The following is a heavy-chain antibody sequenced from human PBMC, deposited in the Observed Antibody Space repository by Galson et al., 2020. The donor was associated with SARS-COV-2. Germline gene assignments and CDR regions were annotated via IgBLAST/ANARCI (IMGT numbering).Heavy chain of an antibody. Sequence: TGGSLRLSCAASGFTFSSYWMHWVRQAPGQGLVWVSRINSDGSDTTYADSVRGRFTISRDNAKNTLYMQMNSLRAEDTAVYYCASITIFLSEMDVWGQGTTVTVSS. CDR3: ASITIFLSEMDV. D-gene: IGHD3-9*01. J-gene: IGHJ6*02. CDR2: INSDGSDT. V-gene: IGHV3-74*01. CDR1: GFTFSSYW.